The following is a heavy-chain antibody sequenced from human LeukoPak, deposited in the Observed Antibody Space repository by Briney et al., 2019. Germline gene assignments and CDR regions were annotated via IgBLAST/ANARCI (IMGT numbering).Heavy chain of an antibody. Sequence: GGSLRLSCAASGFTFSSYAMSWVRQAPGKGLEWVSSISSSSSYIYYADSVKGRFTISRDNAKNSLYLQMNSLRAEDTAVYYCARDLTYYDSSGYSLDYWGQGTLVTVSS. CDR1: GFTFSSYA. CDR3: ARDLTYYDSSGYSLDY. J-gene: IGHJ4*02. D-gene: IGHD3-22*01. V-gene: IGHV3-21*01. CDR2: ISSSSSYI.